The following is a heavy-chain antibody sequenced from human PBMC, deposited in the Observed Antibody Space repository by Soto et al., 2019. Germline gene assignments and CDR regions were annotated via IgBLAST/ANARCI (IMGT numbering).Heavy chain of an antibody. D-gene: IGHD4-17*01. V-gene: IGHV3-30*03. J-gene: IGHJ6*03. Sequence: GGSLRLSCAASGFTFSSYGMHWVRQAPGKGLEWVAVISYDGSNKYYADSVKGRFTISRHNSKNTLYLQMNSLRAEDTAVYYCARAPQNYGYYYYYMDVWGKGTTVTVSS. CDR3: ARAPQNYGYYYYYMDV. CDR2: ISYDGSNK. CDR1: GFTFSSYG.